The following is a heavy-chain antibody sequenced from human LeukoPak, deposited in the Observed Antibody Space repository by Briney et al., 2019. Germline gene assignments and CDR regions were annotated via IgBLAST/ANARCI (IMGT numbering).Heavy chain of an antibody. J-gene: IGHJ4*02. Sequence: PGGSLSLSCAASGFTFGSYWMHWVRQAPGKGLVWFSRINSDGSSTSYADSVKGRFTISRDNAKNTLYLQMNSLRAEDTAVYYCARGPGYSGYDYFDYWGQGTLVTVSS. CDR3: ARGPGYSGYDYFDY. CDR1: GFTFGSYW. D-gene: IGHD5-12*01. V-gene: IGHV3-74*01. CDR2: INSDGSST.